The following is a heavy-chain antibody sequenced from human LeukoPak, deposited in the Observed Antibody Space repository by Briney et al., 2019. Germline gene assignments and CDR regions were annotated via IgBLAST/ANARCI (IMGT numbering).Heavy chain of an antibody. J-gene: IGHJ4*02. V-gene: IGHV3-30-3*01. D-gene: IGHD4-11*01. Sequence: YPGGSLRLSCAASGFTFSSYVMHWVRQAPGKGLEWVAIISSDGSDKRYADSVKGRFTISRDNSQNTLYLQMNSLRTEDTAVFYCARDPGTVSDVINYHFDYWGQGTLVTVSS. CDR3: ARDPGTVSDVINYHFDY. CDR2: ISSDGSDK. CDR1: GFTFSSYV.